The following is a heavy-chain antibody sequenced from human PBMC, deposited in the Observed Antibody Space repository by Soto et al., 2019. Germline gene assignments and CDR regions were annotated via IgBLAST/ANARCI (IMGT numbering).Heavy chain of an antibody. J-gene: IGHJ2*01. CDR1: GFTFSSYG. Sequence: VQLVESGGGVVQPGRSLRLSCAASGFTFSSYGMHWVRQAPGKGLEWVAVISYDGSNKYYADSVKGRFTISRDNSKNTLYLQMNSLRAEDTAVYYCAKEDIVVVVAAKVRYFDLWGRGTLVTVSS. V-gene: IGHV3-30*18. D-gene: IGHD2-15*01. CDR3: AKEDIVVVVAAKVRYFDL. CDR2: ISYDGSNK.